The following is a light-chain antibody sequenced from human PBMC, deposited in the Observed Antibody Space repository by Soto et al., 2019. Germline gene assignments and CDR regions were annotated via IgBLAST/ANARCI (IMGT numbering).Light chain of an antibody. CDR1: QSVSNY. CDR3: EQRCNWPPT. CDR2: DAS. V-gene: IGKV3-11*01. Sequence: EIVLTQSPATLSLSPGERATLSCRSSQSVSNYFAWYQQKPGQAPRLLIYDASNRATGIPARFSGSGSGTDFTLTISGLVPEDVVVYYCEQRCNWPPTFGQGTKVEIK. J-gene: IGKJ1*01.